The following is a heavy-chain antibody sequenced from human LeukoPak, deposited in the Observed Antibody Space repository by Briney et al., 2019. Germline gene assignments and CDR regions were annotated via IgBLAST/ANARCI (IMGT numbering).Heavy chain of an antibody. V-gene: IGHV1-69*05. CDR3: ASQREADYYDSSGYYYDY. J-gene: IGHJ4*02. CDR1: GGTFSSYA. Sequence: SVKVSCKAPGGTFSSYAISWVRQAPGQGLEWMGGTIPIFGTANYAQKFQGRVTITTDESTSTAYMELSSLRSEDTAVYYCASQREADYYDSSGYYYDYWGQGTLVTVSS. CDR2: TIPIFGTA. D-gene: IGHD3-22*01.